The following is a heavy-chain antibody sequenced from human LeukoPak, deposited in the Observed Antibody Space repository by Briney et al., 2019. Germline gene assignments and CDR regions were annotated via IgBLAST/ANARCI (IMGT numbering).Heavy chain of an antibody. D-gene: IGHD6-19*01. CDR1: GFTFSGSA. Sequence: GGSLRLSCAASGFTFSGSAIPWVRQASGKGLEWVGRIRSKANSYATAYAASVKGRFTISRDDSKDTAYLQMNSLKTEDTAVYYCTSKGIAVAGTLSYYYGMDVWGQGTTVTVSS. CDR3: TSKGIAVAGTLSYYYGMDV. J-gene: IGHJ6*02. CDR2: IRSKANSYAT. V-gene: IGHV3-73*01.